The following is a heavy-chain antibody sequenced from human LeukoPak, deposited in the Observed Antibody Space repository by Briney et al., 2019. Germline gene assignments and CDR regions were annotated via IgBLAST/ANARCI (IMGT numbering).Heavy chain of an antibody. D-gene: IGHD4-17*01. CDR3: ARSTMTTVTTHDAFDI. J-gene: IGHJ3*02. CDR2: SIPIFGTA. Sequence: SVKVSCKASGGTFSSYAISWVRQAPGQRLEWIVGSIPIFGTANYAQKFQGRVTITADESTSTAYMELSSLRSEDTAVYYCARSTMTTVTTHDAFDIWGQGTMVTVSS. V-gene: IGHV1-69*13. CDR1: GGTFSSYA.